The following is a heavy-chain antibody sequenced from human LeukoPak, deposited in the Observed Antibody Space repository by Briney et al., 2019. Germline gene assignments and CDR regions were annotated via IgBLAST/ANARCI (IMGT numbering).Heavy chain of an antibody. CDR3: LITMVRGAFRRLDY. J-gene: IGHJ4*02. V-gene: IGHV1-69*04. Sequence: GASVKVSCKASGGTFSSYAISWVRQAPGQGLEWMGRIIPILGIANYAQKFQGRVTITADKSTSTAYMELSSLRSEDTAVYYCLITMVRGAFRRLDYWGQGTLVTVSS. CDR1: GGTFSSYA. D-gene: IGHD3-10*01. CDR2: IIPILGIA.